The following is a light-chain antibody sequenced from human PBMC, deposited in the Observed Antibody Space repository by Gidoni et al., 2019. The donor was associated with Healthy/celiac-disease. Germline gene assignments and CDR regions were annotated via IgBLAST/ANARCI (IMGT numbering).Light chain of an antibody. J-gene: IGKJ3*01. CDR3: QQYNSYSAF. CDR1: QSISSW. Sequence: DIQMTQSPSTLSASVGDRVTITCRASQSISSWLAWYQQKPGKAPTLLIYDASSLESGVPSRFSGSVSVTEFTLTISSLQPDDFATYYCQQYNSYSAFFGPGTKVDIK. V-gene: IGKV1-5*01. CDR2: DAS.